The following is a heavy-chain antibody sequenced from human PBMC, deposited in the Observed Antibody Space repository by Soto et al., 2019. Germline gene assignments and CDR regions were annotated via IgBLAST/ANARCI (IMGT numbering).Heavy chain of an antibody. CDR2: TYYRSKWYN. V-gene: IGHV6-1*01. CDR1: GDSVSSNSAA. Sequence: PSQTLSLTCAISGDSVSSNSAAWNWIRQSPSRGLEWLGRTYYRSKWYNDYAVSVKSRITINPDTSKNQFSLQLNSVTPEDTAVYYCAREERITSFGVVIKNSNWFDPWGQGTLVTVSS. J-gene: IGHJ5*02. CDR3: AREERITSFGVVIKNSNWFDP. D-gene: IGHD3-3*01.